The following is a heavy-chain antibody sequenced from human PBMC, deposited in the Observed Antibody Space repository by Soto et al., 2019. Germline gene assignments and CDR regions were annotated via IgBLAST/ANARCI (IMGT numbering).Heavy chain of an antibody. Sequence: PGGSLRLSCAASGFTFSSYGMHWVRQAPGKGLEWVAVIWYDGSNKYYADSVKGRFTISRDNSKNTLYLQMNSLRAEDTAVYYCARDPTSKYYYDSSGYYYAPYYYYGMDVWGQGTTVTVSS. J-gene: IGHJ6*02. CDR3: ARDPTSKYYYDSSGYYYAPYYYYGMDV. CDR1: GFTFSSYG. CDR2: IWYDGSNK. D-gene: IGHD3-22*01. V-gene: IGHV3-33*01.